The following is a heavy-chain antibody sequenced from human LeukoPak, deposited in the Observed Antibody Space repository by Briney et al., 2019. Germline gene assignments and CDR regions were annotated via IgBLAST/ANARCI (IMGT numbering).Heavy chain of an antibody. V-gene: IGHV1-46*01. CDR3: ARDQGKGLWFGEARGY. CDR2: INPSGGST. J-gene: IGHJ4*02. CDR1: GYTFTSYY. Sequence: ASVKVSCKASGYTFTSYYMHWVRQAPGQGLEWMGIINPSGGSTSYAQKFQGRVTMTRDTSTSTVHMELRSLRSDDTAVYYCARDQGKGLWFGEARGYWSQGTLVTVSS. D-gene: IGHD3-10*01.